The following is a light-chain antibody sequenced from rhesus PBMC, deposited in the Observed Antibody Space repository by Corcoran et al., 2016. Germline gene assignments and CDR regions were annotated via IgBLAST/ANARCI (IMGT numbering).Light chain of an antibody. J-gene: IGKJ4*01. CDR2: KAS. CDR1: QGISSW. V-gene: IGKV1-22*01. Sequence: DIQMTQSPSSLSASVGDTVTITCRASQGISSWLAWYQQTPGKAPKLLIYKASSLQSGVPSRFSGSGSGTDVTLTISSLQSEDCATYYCQQYRSRPLTFGGGTKVELK. CDR3: QQYRSRPLT.